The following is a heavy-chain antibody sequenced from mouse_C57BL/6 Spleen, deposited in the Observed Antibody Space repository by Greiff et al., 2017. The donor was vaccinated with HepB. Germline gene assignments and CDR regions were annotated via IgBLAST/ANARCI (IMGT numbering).Heavy chain of an antibody. V-gene: IGHV1-80*01. D-gene: IGHD2-1*01. CDR2: IYPGDGDT. Sequence: VQLQQSGAELVKPGASVKISCKASGYAFSSYWMNWVKQRPGKGLEWIGQIYPGDGDTNYNGKFKGKATLTADKSSSTAYMQLSSLTSEDSAVYFCARLSYGNYVDAMDYWGQGTSVTVSS. CDR3: ARLSYGNYVDAMDY. CDR1: GYAFSSYW. J-gene: IGHJ4*01.